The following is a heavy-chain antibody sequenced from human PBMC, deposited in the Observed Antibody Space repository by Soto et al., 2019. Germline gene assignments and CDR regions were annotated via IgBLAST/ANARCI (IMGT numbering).Heavy chain of an antibody. CDR1: GFTFSDYA. CDR2: IRGSGVGT. J-gene: IGHJ6*04. D-gene: IGHD2-15*01. V-gene: IGHV3-23*01. CDR3: ARDDVLCDGGRCHGVPLDV. Sequence: PGGSLRLSCVASGFTFSDYAMTWVRQAPGKGLEWVSSIRGSGVGTTYADSVRGRFTILRDNSKNTLYLQMNSLRAEDTAVYYCARDDVLCDGGRCHGVPLDVWGKGTTVTVSS.